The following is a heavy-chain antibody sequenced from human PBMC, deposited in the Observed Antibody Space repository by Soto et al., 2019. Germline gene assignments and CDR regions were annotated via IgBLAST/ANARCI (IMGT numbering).Heavy chain of an antibody. D-gene: IGHD3-22*01. V-gene: IGHV1-18*01. Sequence: QVQLVQSGTEVKKPGASVKVSCKASGYTFNSYGISWVRQAPGQGLEWMGGISPSDDNTNYAQNLQGRVTMTTDTTTRTAYMELRSLRTDDTAVYYCARGGYYDSSGSRNYHYYGMDAWGQGTTVTVS. J-gene: IGHJ6*02. CDR1: GYTFNSYG. CDR2: ISPSDDNT. CDR3: ARGGYYDSSGSRNYHYYGMDA.